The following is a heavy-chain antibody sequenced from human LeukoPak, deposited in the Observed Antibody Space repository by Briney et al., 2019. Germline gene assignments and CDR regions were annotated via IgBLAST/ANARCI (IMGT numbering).Heavy chain of an antibody. Sequence: SETLSLTCTVSGGSISSYYWSWIRQPPGKGLEWIGNIYDSGSGSTNYNPSLKSRVTISVDRSKDQFSLKLSSVTAADTAVYYCARDSELELRLGAFDIWGQGTMVTVSS. D-gene: IGHD1-7*01. CDR2: IYDSGSGST. J-gene: IGHJ3*02. CDR3: ARDSELELRLGAFDI. V-gene: IGHV4-59*12. CDR1: GGSISSYY.